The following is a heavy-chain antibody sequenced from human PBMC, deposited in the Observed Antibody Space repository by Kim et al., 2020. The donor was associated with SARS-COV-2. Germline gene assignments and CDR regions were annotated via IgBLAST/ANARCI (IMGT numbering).Heavy chain of an antibody. D-gene: IGHD3-22*01. CDR2: ISAYNGNT. CDR1: GYTFTSYG. Sequence: ASVKVSCKASGYTFTSYGISWVRQAPGQGLEWMGWISAYNGNTNHAQKLQGRVTMTTDTSTSTAYMELRSLRSDDTAVYYCARHNRMVRYDSSGRDAFDIWGQGTMVTVSS. CDR3: ARHNRMVRYDSSGRDAFDI. J-gene: IGHJ3*02. V-gene: IGHV1-18*01.